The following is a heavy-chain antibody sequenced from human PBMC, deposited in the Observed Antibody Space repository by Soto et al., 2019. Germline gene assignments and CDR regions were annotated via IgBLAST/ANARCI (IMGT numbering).Heavy chain of an antibody. V-gene: IGHV4-59*02. J-gene: IGHJ4*02. CDR3: ARDGYDGSGSPYPAY. CDR2: IYYLGST. CDR1: GGSVCEYF. Sequence: SETLSLSCGVSGGSVCEYFWSWIRQSPGKGLEWIGYIYYLGSTDYNPSLKSRVTISVDTSKRQFSLRLTSVTAADTAVYYCARDGYDGSGSPYPAYWGPGTQVTVSS. D-gene: IGHD3-10*01.